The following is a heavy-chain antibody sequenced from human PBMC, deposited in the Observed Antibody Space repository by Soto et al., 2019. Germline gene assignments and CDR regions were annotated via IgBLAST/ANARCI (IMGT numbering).Heavy chain of an antibody. J-gene: IGHJ5*02. Sequence: QVQLVQSGAEVKKPGSSVKVSCKASGGTFSSYTISWVRQAPGQGLEWMGRIIPILGIANYAQKFQGRVTITADKSTSTAYMELSSLRSEDTAVYYCARVEVATTYVGYWFAPWGQGTLVTVSS. D-gene: IGHD5-12*01. CDR1: GGTFSSYT. CDR3: ARVEVATTYVGYWFAP. CDR2: IIPILGIA. V-gene: IGHV1-69*02.